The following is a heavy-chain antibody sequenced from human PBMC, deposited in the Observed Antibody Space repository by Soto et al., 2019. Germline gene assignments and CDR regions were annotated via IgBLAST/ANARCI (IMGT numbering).Heavy chain of an antibody. CDR2: ISSSSSTI. CDR3: ARASRFLENSYYYYYYMDV. Sequence: GGSLRLSCAASGFTFSSYSMNWVRQAPGKGLEWVSYISSSSSTIYYADSVKGRFTISRDNAKNSLYLQMNSLRAEDTAVYYCARASRFLENSYYYYYYMDVWGKGTTVTVSS. D-gene: IGHD3-3*01. V-gene: IGHV3-48*01. CDR1: GFTFSSYS. J-gene: IGHJ6*03.